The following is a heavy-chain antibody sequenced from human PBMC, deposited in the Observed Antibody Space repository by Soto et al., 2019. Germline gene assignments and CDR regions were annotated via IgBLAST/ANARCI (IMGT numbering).Heavy chain of an antibody. CDR1: GFTFSRYA. J-gene: IGHJ4*01. V-gene: IGHV3-23*01. Sequence: GSLRLSCAASGFTFSRYAMSWVRQAPGKGLEWVSSITSGGGSAYYGASVKGRFTMSRDNSKNTLYLQMDSLRAEDTAVYYCAKEGARIQVWQRLRDYWGHGTLVTLSS. CDR2: ITSGGGSA. CDR3: AKEGARIQVWQRLRDY. D-gene: IGHD5-12*01.